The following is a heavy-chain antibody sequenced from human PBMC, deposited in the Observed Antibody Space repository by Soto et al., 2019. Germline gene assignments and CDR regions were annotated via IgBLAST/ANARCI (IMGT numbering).Heavy chain of an antibody. Sequence: GGSLRLSCAASGFTFSNAWMNWVRQAPGKGLEWVGRIKSKTDGGTTDYAAPVKGRFTISRDDSKNTLYLQMNSLKTEDTAVYYCTTSGAILRFLEWLIPINGMDVWGQGTTVTVSS. CDR2: IKSKTDGGTT. CDR3: TTSGAILRFLEWLIPINGMDV. V-gene: IGHV3-15*07. D-gene: IGHD3-3*01. CDR1: GFTFSNAW. J-gene: IGHJ6*02.